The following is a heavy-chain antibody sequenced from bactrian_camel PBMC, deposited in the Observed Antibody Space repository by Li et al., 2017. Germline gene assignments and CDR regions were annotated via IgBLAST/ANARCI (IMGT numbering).Heavy chain of an antibody. Sequence: GGGSAQPGGSLRLTCVTAGIPPNPCCVAWFRRAPGGQREGVAAISVHHLIRYMDSVKGRFTISKDNAKNMVHLQMNNLDPDDTAVYYCAAKLPRFGGTWYGLKTRNEYDYWGQGTQVTVS. J-gene: IGHJ4*01. CDR2: ISVHHLI. D-gene: IGHD2*01. V-gene: IGHV3S53*01. CDR1: GIPPNPCC. CDR3: AAKLPRFGGTWYGLKTRNEYDY.